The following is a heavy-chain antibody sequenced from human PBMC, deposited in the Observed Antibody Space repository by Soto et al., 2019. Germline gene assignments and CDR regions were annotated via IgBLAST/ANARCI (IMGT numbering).Heavy chain of an antibody. V-gene: IGHV3-23*01. CDR1: GFTFSSYA. CDR2: ISGSGSST. D-gene: IGHD3-10*01. J-gene: IGHJ4*02. Sequence: GGSLRLSCAASGFTFSSYAMSWVRQAPGKGLEWVSAISGSGSSTYYADSVKGRFTISRDNSKNTLYLQMNSLRAEDTAVYYCAKVGYGSGSYYHLFDYWGQGTLVTVSS. CDR3: AKVGYGSGSYYHLFDY.